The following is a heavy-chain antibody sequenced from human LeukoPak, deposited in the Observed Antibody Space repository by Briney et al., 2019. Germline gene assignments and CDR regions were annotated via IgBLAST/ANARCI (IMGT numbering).Heavy chain of an antibody. CDR2: IGIIGDT. D-gene: IGHD7-27*01. CDR3: ARTGTSSDTFDL. Sequence: GGSLRLSCAASGFTFNRKDMHWIRQAGGRGLEGVSGIGIIGDTYYSDSVKGRFTISRETDKNSVYLQMSSLTAGDTAVYFCARTGTSSDTFDLWGQGTLVTVSS. CDR1: GFTFNRKD. J-gene: IGHJ5*02. V-gene: IGHV3-13*01.